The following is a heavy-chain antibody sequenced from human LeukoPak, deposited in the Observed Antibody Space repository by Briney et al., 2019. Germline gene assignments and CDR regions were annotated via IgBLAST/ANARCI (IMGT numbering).Heavy chain of an antibody. CDR3: ARGSYGSGSYPNWFDP. Sequence: ASVKVSCKASGYTFTSYDINWVRQATGQGLEWMGWMNPNSGNTGYAQKFQGRVTMTRNTSISTAYMELSSLRSEDTAVYYCARGSYGSGSYPNWFDPWAREPWSPSPQ. CDR2: MNPNSGNT. D-gene: IGHD3-10*01. V-gene: IGHV1-8*01. J-gene: IGHJ5*02. CDR1: GYTFTSYD.